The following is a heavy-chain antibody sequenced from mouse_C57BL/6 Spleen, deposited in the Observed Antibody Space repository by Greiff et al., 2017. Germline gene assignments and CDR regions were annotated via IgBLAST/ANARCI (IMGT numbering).Heavy chain of an antibody. Sequence: QVQLQQPGAELVRPGSSVKLSCKASGYTFTSYWMHWVKQRPIQGLEWIGNIDPSDSETHYNQQFKDKATLTVDKSSSTAYMQLSSLTSEDSAVYYCARRDYYGSSDDWYFDVWGTGTTVTVSS. D-gene: IGHD1-1*01. CDR2: IDPSDSET. CDR1: GYTFTSYW. CDR3: ARRDYYGSSDDWYFDV. V-gene: IGHV1-52*01. J-gene: IGHJ1*03.